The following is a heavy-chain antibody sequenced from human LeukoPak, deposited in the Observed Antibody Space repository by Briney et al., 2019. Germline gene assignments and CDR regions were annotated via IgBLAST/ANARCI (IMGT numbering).Heavy chain of an antibody. J-gene: IGHJ4*02. V-gene: IGHV3-21*01. CDR3: AIDSSVADY. Sequence: GGSLTLSCAASGFSFSSSSTNWASQPPGKGMGWVSSISSNRRNTSYADSVKGRFTNSRYNAKNALYLQMNILTAEGTAVYYRAIDSSVADYGCQGTLVTVSS. CDR2: ISSNRRNT. CDR1: GFSFSSSS.